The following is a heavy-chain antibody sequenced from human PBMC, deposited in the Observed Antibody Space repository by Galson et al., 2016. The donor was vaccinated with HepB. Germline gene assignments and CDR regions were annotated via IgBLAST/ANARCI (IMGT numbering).Heavy chain of an antibody. D-gene: IGHD3-9*01. J-gene: IGHJ6*02. CDR1: GFTFSSYS. V-gene: IGHV3-48*02. CDR2: LSSSSSTI. CDR3: AREREWGKYAFLTGYYGYYGMDV. Sequence: SLRLSCAASGFTFSSYSMNWVRQAPGKGLEWVSYLSSSSSTIYYADSVKGRFTISRDHAKNSLYLKMNSLRDEDTAVYYCAREREWGKYAFLTGYYGYYGMDVWGQGTTVAVPS.